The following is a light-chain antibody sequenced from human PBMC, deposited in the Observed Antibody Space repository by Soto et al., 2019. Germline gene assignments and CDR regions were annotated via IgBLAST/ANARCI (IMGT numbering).Light chain of an antibody. CDR2: EVT. Sequence: QSVLTQPASVSGSPGQSITISCTGTSSDVGAYDYVSWYQQHPDKAPKFMIYEVTNRPSGVSHRFSGSKSGNTASLTISGLQAEDEADSYCTSFTSSSTYVFGTGTKVTVL. V-gene: IGLV2-14*01. CDR1: SSDVGAYDY. CDR3: TSFTSSSTYV. J-gene: IGLJ1*01.